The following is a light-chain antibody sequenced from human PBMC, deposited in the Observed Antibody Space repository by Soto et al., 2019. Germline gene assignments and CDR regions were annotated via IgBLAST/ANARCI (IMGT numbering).Light chain of an antibody. Sequence: DLHYPPSPFSPCASLRERDTITSRASQGISNYLAWYQQKPGKVPKLLIYAASTLQSGVPSRFSGSGSGTDFTLTISSLQPEDVATYYCQKYNSAPRAFGQGTKVDIK. CDR2: AAS. CDR3: QKYNSAPRA. CDR1: QGISNY. V-gene: IGKV1-27*01. J-gene: IGKJ1*01.